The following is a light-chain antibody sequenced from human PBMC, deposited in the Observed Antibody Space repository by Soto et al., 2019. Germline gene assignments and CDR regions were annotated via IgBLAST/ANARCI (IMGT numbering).Light chain of an antibody. CDR1: QSLLHSNGYNY. CDR2: LGS. Sequence: DIVMTQSPLSLPVTPGEPASISCRSSQSLLHSNGYNYLDWYLQKPGQSPQLLISLGSNRASGGPARFSGSGPATDFTLNIARVEAEDVGVYYCMQALQSPYTFGQGTKLEIK. CDR3: MQALQSPYT. V-gene: IGKV2-28*01. J-gene: IGKJ2*01.